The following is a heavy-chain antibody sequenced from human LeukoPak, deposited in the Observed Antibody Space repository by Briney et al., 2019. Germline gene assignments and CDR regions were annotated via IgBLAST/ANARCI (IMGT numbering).Heavy chain of an antibody. CDR1: GFTFSSYA. J-gene: IGHJ4*02. CDR3: AKDLGIVVTIVDY. CDR2: ISGSGDDT. D-gene: IGHD5-12*01. V-gene: IGHV3-23*01. Sequence: GGSLRLSCAASGFTFSSYAMGWVRQAPGKGLEWVSAISGSGDDTYYADSVKGRFTISRDNSKSTLYLQMNSLTAEDTAVYYCAKDLGIVVTIVDYWGQGTLVTVSS.